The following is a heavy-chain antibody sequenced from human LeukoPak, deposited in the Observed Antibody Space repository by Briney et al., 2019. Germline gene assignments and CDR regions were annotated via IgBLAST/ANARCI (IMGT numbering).Heavy chain of an antibody. CDR3: ARSIFGYCSSTSCQALYYYYGMDV. Sequence: SETLSLTCAVHGGSFSGYYWSWIRQPPGKGLEWIGEINHSGSTNYNPSLKSRVTISVDTSKNQFSLKLSSVTAADTAVYYCARSIFGYCSSTSCQALYYYYGMDVWGQGTTVTVSS. J-gene: IGHJ6*02. V-gene: IGHV4-34*01. CDR1: GGSFSGYY. CDR2: INHSGST. D-gene: IGHD2-2*03.